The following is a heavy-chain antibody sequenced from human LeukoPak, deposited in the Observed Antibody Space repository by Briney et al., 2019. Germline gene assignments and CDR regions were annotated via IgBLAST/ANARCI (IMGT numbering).Heavy chain of an antibody. CDR1: GFTFSSYW. J-gene: IGHJ4*02. Sequence: RPGGSLRLSCVSSGFTFSSYWMTWVRQVPGKGLEWVANIRQGGNENYYADSVEGRFTISRDNAKNSLFLQMDSLRVEDTAVYYCARVGSWELQRVFDSWGQGTLVTVSS. CDR3: ARVGSWELQRVFDS. CDR2: IRQGGNEN. V-gene: IGHV3-7*01. D-gene: IGHD1-26*01.